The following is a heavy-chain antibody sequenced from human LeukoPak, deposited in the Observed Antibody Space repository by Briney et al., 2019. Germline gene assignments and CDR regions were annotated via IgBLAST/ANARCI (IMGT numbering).Heavy chain of an antibody. D-gene: IGHD3-16*01. CDR2: INSDGSTT. V-gene: IGHV3-74*01. J-gene: IGHJ4*02. Sequence: PGGSLRLSCAASGLTFSGYWMHWVRHAPGKGLVWVSRINSDGSTTTYADSVKGRFTISRDNAKKTLYLQMNSLRVEDTAVYYCAKDMTGPDDSWGPGTLVTVSS. CDR3: AKDMTGPDDS. CDR1: GLTFSGYW.